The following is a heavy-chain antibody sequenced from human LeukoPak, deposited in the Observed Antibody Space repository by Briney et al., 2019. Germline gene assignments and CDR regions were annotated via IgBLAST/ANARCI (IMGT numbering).Heavy chain of an antibody. CDR1: GYTFTSYY. J-gene: IGHJ4*02. Sequence: ASVKVSCKASGYTFTSYYMHWVRRAPGQGLEWMGIINPSGGSTSYAQKFQGRVTMTRDTSTSTVYMELCSLRSEDTAVYYCARDRNSYGPYGYWGQGTLVTVSS. V-gene: IGHV1-46*01. CDR3: ARDRNSYGPYGY. D-gene: IGHD5-18*01. CDR2: INPSGGST.